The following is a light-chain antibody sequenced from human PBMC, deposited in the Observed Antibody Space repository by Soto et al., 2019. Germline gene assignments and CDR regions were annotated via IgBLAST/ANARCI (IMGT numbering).Light chain of an antibody. V-gene: IGKV3-20*01. CDR2: GAS. CDR3: QQYGSSPSLT. CDR1: QSVSSSY. Sequence: EIVLTQSPGTLSLSPGQRATLSCRASQSVSSSYLAWFQQKPGQAPRLLIYGASSRATGIPDRFSGSGSGTDFTLTISRLEPEVFAVYYCQQYGSSPSLTFGEGTKVEIK. J-gene: IGKJ1*01.